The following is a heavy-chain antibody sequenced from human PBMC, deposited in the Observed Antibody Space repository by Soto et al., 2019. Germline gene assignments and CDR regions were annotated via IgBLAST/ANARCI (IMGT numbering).Heavy chain of an antibody. J-gene: IGHJ6*02. CDR2: IIPIFGTA. D-gene: IGHD3-22*01. CDR1: GGTFSSYA. CDR3: VAEGSKYYYDSSGYYYGMDV. Sequence: QVQLVQSGAEVKKPGSSVKVSCKASGGTFSSYAISWVRQAPGQGLEWMGGIIPIFGTANYAQKFQGRVTITADQSTSTAYMELSSLRSEDTAVYYCVAEGSKYYYDSSGYYYGMDVWCQGSTVTVSS. V-gene: IGHV1-69*01.